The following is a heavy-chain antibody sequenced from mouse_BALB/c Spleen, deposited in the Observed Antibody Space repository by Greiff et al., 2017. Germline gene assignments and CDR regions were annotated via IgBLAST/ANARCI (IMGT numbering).Heavy chain of an antibody. CDR2: ISSGGSYT. CDR3: ARDYGNYYFDY. Sequence: DVQLVESGGGLVKPGGSLKLSCAASGFTFSSYAMSWVRQSPEKRLEWVAEISSGGSYTYYPDTVTGRFTISRDNAKNTLYLEMSSLRSEDTAMYYCARDYGNYYFDYWGQGTTLTVSS. J-gene: IGHJ2*01. V-gene: IGHV5-9-4*01. CDR1: GFTFSSYA. D-gene: IGHD2-1*01.